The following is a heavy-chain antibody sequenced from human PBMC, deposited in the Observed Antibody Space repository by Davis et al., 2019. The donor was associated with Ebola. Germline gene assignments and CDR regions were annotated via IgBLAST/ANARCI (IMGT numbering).Heavy chain of an antibody. D-gene: IGHD1-26*01. J-gene: IGHJ4*02. V-gene: IGHV4-34*01. CDR1: GGSFSGYY. CDR2: INHSGST. Sequence: MPSETLSLTCAVYGGSFSGYYWSWIRQPPGKGLEWIGEINHSGSTNYNPSLKSRVTISVDTSKNQFSLKLSSVTAADTAVYYCARSRWELLVFGYWGQGTLVTVSS. CDR3: ARSRWELLVFGY.